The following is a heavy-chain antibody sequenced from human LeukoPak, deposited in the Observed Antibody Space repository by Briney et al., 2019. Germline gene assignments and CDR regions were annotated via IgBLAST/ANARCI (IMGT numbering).Heavy chain of an antibody. CDR3: ARALWQQLVNWFDP. CDR2: ISYDGSNK. D-gene: IGHD6-13*01. V-gene: IGHV3-30*03. CDR1: GFTFSSYG. Sequence: GGSLRLSCAASGFTFSSYGMHWVRQAPGKGLEWVAVISYDGSNKYYADSVKGRFTISRDNSKNTLYLQMNSLRAEDTAVYYCARALWQQLVNWFDPWGQGTLVTVSS. J-gene: IGHJ5*02.